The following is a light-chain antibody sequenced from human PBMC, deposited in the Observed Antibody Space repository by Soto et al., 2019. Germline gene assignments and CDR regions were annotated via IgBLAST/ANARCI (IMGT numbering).Light chain of an antibody. V-gene: IGKV4-1*01. Sequence: DIVMTQSPDSLAVSLGERATINCKSSQSVLYSSNNNNYLAWYQQKPGQPPKLLIYWASTRESGVPDRFSGSGSGTGFTLTISSLQAEDVAVYYCQQYYSTPYTFGQGTKLEIK. CDR1: QSVLYSSNNNNY. CDR3: QQYYSTPYT. J-gene: IGKJ2*01. CDR2: WAS.